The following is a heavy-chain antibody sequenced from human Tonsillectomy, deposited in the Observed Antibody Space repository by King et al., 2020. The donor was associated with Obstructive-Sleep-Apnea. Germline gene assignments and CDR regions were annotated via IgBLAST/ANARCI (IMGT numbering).Heavy chain of an antibody. CDR2: FYHSGST. CDR3: ARAGSGVAAAGRFDS. D-gene: IGHD6-13*01. J-gene: IGHJ4*02. V-gene: IGHV4-59*01. Sequence: QLQESGPGLVKPSETLSLTCTVSGGSISGYYWSWLRPPPGKALEWIGFFYHSGSTHYNPSLKSRVIMSVDTSKNQFSLNLSSVTAADTAVYYCARAGSGVAAAGRFDSWGQGTLVIVSS. CDR1: GGSISGYY.